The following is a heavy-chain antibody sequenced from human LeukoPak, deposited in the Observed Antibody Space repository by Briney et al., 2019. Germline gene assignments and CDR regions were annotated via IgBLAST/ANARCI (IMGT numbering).Heavy chain of an antibody. V-gene: IGHV3-7*02. CDR2: INPAGSDK. CDR3: ASGRTNYYYFDY. J-gene: IGHJ4*02. D-gene: IGHD1-7*01. Sequence: GGSLRLSCAASGFSFNNYWMSWVRQAPGKGLEWVANINPAGSDKYYLDSVKGRFTISRDNAKNSLYLQMNSLRAEDTAVYYCASGRTNYYYFDYWGQGTLVTVSS. CDR1: GFSFNNYW.